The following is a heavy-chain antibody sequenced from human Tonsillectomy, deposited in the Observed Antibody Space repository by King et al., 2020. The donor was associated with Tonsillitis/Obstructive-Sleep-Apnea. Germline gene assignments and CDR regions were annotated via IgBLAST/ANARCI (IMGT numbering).Heavy chain of an antibody. CDR1: GYSFTNYW. D-gene: IGHD6-19*01. Sequence: EQLVQSGAEVKKPGESLKISCKGSGYSFTNYWIGWVRQMPGKGLEWMGIIYPGDSDTRYSPSFQGQVTISADKSINTAYLQWSSLKASDTAMYYCAGSPYYYYYDMDVWGQGTTVTVSS. CDR3: AGSPYYYYYDMDV. V-gene: IGHV5-51*03. CDR2: IYPGDSDT. J-gene: IGHJ6*02.